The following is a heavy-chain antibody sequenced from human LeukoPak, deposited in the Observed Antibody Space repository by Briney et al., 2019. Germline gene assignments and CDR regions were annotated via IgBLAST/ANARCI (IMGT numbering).Heavy chain of an antibody. CDR3: ARVVQDVTGADF. Sequence: PGGSLRLSCAASGFTFSFYHMNWVRQAPGKGLEWISYIHSTSSTIHYADSVKGRFTISRDNAKNSLYLQMNSLRAEDTAVYYCARVVQDVTGADFWGQGTLVTVSS. D-gene: IGHD3-9*01. J-gene: IGHJ4*02. CDR1: GFTFSFYH. V-gene: IGHV3-48*01. CDR2: IHSTSSTI.